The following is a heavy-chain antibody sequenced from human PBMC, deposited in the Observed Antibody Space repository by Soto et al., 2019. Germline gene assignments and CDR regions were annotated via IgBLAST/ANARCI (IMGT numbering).Heavy chain of an antibody. J-gene: IGHJ4*02. Sequence: QLQLQESGPGLVKPSETLSLTCTVSGGSISSGTYSWGWIRQPPGKGLEWIGNSYFTGNTHYNPSLNRRVTISVATSKSHFSLSLSSVTAADTAVYYCARHRTGYSSSWLDYWGQGTLVTVSS. V-gene: IGHV4-39*01. CDR3: ARHRTGYSSSWLDY. CDR2: SYFTGNT. CDR1: GGSISSGTYS. D-gene: IGHD6-13*01.